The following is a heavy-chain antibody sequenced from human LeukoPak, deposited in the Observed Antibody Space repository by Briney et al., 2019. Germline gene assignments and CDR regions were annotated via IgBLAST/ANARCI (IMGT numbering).Heavy chain of an antibody. CDR1: GFTFDDYA. CDR3: AKDAYDILTGYLGY. J-gene: IGHJ2*01. Sequence: GRSLRLSCAASGFTFDDYAMHWVRQAPGKGLEWVSGISWNSGSIGYADSVKGRFTISRDNAKNSLYLQMNSLRAEDTALYYCAKDAYDILTGYLGYWGRGTLVTVSS. CDR2: ISWNSGSI. D-gene: IGHD3-9*01. V-gene: IGHV3-9*01.